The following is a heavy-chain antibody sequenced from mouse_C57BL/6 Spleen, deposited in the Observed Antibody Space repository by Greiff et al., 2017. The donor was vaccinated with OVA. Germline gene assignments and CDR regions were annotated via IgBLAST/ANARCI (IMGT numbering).Heavy chain of an antibody. V-gene: IGHV1-50*01. CDR1: GYTFTSYW. CDR2: IDPSDSYT. Sequence: QVQLQQPGAELVKPGASVKLSCKASGYTFTSYWMQWVKQRPGQGLEWIGEIDPSDSYTNYNQKFKGKATLTVDTSSSTAYMQLSSLTSEDSAVYYCARGEGQLRLDYWGQGTTLTVSS. CDR3: ARGEGQLRLDY. J-gene: IGHJ2*01. D-gene: IGHD3-2*02.